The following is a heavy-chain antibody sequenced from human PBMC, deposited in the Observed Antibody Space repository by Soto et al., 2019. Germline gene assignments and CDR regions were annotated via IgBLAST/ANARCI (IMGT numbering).Heavy chain of an antibody. Sequence: PSETLSLTCNVSGVSISDTSYYWGWIRQAPGKGLEWIGTIYFSGSTFYNPSLKSRLTISLDTSKNQFSLRLSSVTAADTAVYYCARHGSYWGQGTLVTVSS. CDR1: GVSISDTSYY. CDR3: ARHGSY. V-gene: IGHV4-39*01. J-gene: IGHJ4*02. CDR2: IYFSGST.